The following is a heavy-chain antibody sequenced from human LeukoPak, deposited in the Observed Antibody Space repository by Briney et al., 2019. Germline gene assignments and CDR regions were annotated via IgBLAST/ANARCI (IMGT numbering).Heavy chain of an antibody. J-gene: IGHJ4*02. V-gene: IGHV3-13*01. CDR1: GFTFSSYD. CDR3: ARVGAYSSGWSYFDY. D-gene: IGHD6-19*01. Sequence: GGSLRLSCAASGFTFSSYDMHWVRQATGKGLEWVSAIGTAGDTYYPGSVKGRFTISRESAKNSLYLQMNSLRAGDTAVYYCARVGAYSSGWSYFDYWGQGTLVTVSS. CDR2: IGTAGDT.